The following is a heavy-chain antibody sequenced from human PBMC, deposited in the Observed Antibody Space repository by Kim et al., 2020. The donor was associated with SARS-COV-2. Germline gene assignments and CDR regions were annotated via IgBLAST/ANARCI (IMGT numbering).Heavy chain of an antibody. CDR1: GFTFDDYA. CDR2: ISWNSGSI. Sequence: GGSLRLSCAASGFTFDDYAMHWVRQAPGKGLEWVSGISWNSGSIGYADSVKGRFTISRDNAKNSLYLQMNSLRAEDTALYYCATLLESQLPDYGMDVWGQGTTVTVSS. CDR3: ATLLESQLPDYGMDV. V-gene: IGHV3-9*01. D-gene: IGHD2-2*01. J-gene: IGHJ6*02.